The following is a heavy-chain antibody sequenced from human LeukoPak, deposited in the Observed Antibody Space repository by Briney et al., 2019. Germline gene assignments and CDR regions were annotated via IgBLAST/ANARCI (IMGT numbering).Heavy chain of an antibody. CDR1: GFTFSSYG. V-gene: IGHV3-30*18. J-gene: IGHJ6*02. CDR2: ISYDGSNK. CDR3: AKDAAAAGPDYYYGMDV. D-gene: IGHD6-13*01. Sequence: PGGSLRLSCAASGFTFSSYGMHWVRQAPGKGLEWVAVISYDGSNKYHADSVKGRFTISRDNSKNTLYLQMNSLRAEDTAVYYCAKDAAAAGPDYYYGMDVWGQGTTVTVSS.